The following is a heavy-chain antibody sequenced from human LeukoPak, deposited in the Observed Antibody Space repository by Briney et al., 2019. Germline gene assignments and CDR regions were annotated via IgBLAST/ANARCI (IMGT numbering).Heavy chain of an antibody. CDR3: ARAFPPRWSSRGFDP. D-gene: IGHD4-23*01. Sequence: ASVKVSCKASGHTFTGYYMHWVRQAPGQGLEWMGWINPNSGGTNYAQKFQGRVTMTRDTSISTAYMELSRLRSDDTAVYYCARAFPPRWSSRGFDPWGQGTLVTVSS. CDR1: GHTFTGYY. V-gene: IGHV1-2*02. J-gene: IGHJ5*02. CDR2: INPNSGGT.